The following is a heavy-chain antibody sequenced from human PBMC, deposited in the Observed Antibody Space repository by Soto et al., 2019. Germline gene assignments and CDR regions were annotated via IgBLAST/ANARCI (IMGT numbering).Heavy chain of an antibody. CDR1: GFSFSSYA. D-gene: IGHD3-22*01. CDR3: AKAQGYYCDSSGYFEY. CDR2: ISGSGGST. J-gene: IGHJ4*02. Sequence: GFLRISCEPSGFSFSSYAMSWVRHAPGKGLEWVSAISGSGGSTYYADSVKGRFTIARDNSKNTLYLQMNSLRAEDTAVYYCAKAQGYYCDSSGYFEYWGQGTLVTFSS. V-gene: IGHV3-23*01.